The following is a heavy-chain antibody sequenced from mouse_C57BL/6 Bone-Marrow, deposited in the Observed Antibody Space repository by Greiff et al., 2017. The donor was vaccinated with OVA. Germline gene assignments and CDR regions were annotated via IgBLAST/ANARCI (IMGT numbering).Heavy chain of an antibody. V-gene: IGHV1-18*01. CDR2: INPNNGGT. CDR3: ARRYYGYWYFDV. J-gene: IGHJ1*03. D-gene: IGHD1-1*01. CDR1: GYTFTDYN. Sequence: EVQLQQSGPELVKPGASVKIPCKASGYTFTDYNMDWVKQSHGKSLEWIGDINPNNGGTIYNQKFKGKATLTVDKSSSTAYMEIRSLTSEDTAVYYCARRYYGYWYFDVWGTGTTVTVSS.